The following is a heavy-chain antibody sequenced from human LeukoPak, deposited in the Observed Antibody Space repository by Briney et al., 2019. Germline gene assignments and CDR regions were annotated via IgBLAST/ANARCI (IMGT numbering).Heavy chain of an antibody. V-gene: IGHV3-66*01. CDR2: IYSGGST. CDR1: AFTVSNNF. J-gene: IGHJ4*02. Sequence: GGSLRLSCAASAFTVSNNFMSWVRQAPGKGLEWVSVIYSGGSTYSADSVKGRFTISTDNSNNTLYLQMNSLRAEDTAVYYCAPLTYSLDYWGQGALVTVSS. CDR3: APLTYSLDY.